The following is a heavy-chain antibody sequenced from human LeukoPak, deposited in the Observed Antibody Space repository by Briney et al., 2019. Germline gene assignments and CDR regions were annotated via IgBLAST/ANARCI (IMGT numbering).Heavy chain of an antibody. Sequence: SETLSLTCTVSGGSISSYYWSWIRQPPGKGLEWIGYIYYSGSTNYNPSLKSRVTISVDTSKNQFSLKLSSVTAADTAVYYCASYKRRPGAFDIWGQGTMVTVSS. CDR3: ASYKRRPGAFDI. V-gene: IGHV4-59*01. CDR1: GGSISSYY. J-gene: IGHJ3*02. CDR2: IYYSGST. D-gene: IGHD1-14*01.